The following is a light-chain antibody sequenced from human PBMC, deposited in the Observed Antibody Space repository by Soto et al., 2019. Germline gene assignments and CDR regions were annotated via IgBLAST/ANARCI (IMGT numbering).Light chain of an antibody. Sequence: DIQMTQSPSSVSASVGDRVTISCRASEDINRRLAWYQQKPGNAPKLLIYAAFILQSGVPSRFSGYGSGTDFTLSISSLKNEDFATYYCQQADSFTITFGQGTRLEIK. CDR3: QQADSFTIT. V-gene: IGKV1-12*01. CDR1: EDINRR. CDR2: AAF. J-gene: IGKJ5*01.